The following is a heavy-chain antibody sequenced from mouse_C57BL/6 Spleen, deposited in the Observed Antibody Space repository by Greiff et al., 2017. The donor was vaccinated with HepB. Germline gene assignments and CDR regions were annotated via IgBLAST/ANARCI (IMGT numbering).Heavy chain of an antibody. Sequence: QVQLKESGPELVKPGASVKISCKASGYAFSSSWMNWVKQRPGKGLEWIGRIYPGDGDTNYNGKFKGKATLTADKSSSTAYMQLSSLTSEDSAVYFCAKGLDLDYAMDYWGQGTSVTVSS. CDR1: GYAFSSSW. CDR3: AKGLDLDYAMDY. J-gene: IGHJ4*01. D-gene: IGHD2-2*01. CDR2: IYPGDGDT. V-gene: IGHV1-82*01.